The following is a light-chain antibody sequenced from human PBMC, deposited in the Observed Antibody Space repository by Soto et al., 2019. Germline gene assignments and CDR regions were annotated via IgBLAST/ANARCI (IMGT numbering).Light chain of an antibody. Sequence: DIQMTQSRSSLSASVGDRVTITCRASQSISSYLNWYQQKPGKAPKLLIYAASSLQSGVPSRFSGSGSGTDFTLTISSLQPEDFATYFCQQTYSAPPWTFGPGTKVDIK. CDR1: QSISSY. CDR3: QQTYSAPPWT. J-gene: IGKJ1*01. V-gene: IGKV1-39*01. CDR2: AAS.